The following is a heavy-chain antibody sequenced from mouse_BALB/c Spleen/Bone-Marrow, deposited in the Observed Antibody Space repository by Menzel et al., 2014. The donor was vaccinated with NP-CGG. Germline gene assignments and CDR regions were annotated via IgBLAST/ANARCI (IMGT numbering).Heavy chain of an antibody. Sequence: QVQLKQSGPELVKPGASVKISCKASGYAFSSSWMNWVKRRPGQGLEWIGWIYPGDGDTKYNGKFKGKATLTADRSSSTAYMQLSSLTSVDSAVYFCTISDSYRDMDYWGQGTSVTVSS. D-gene: IGHD2-12*01. CDR3: TISDSYRDMDY. V-gene: IGHV1-82*01. CDR2: IYPGDGDT. CDR1: GYAFSSSW. J-gene: IGHJ4*01.